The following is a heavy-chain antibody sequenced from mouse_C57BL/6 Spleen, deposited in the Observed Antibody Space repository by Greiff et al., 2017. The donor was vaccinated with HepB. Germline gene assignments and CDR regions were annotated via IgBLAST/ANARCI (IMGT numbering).Heavy chain of an antibody. CDR2: IDPNSGGT. CDR1: GYTFTSYW. J-gene: IGHJ2*01. V-gene: IGHV1-72*01. CDR3: ARQGAYYYGSSWYFDY. D-gene: IGHD1-1*01. Sequence: QVQLQQPGAELVKPGASVKLSCKASGYTFTSYWMHWVKQRPGRGLEWIGRIDPNSGGTKYNEKFKSKATLTVDKPSSTAYMQLSSLTSEDSAVYYCARQGAYYYGSSWYFDYWGQGTTLTVSS.